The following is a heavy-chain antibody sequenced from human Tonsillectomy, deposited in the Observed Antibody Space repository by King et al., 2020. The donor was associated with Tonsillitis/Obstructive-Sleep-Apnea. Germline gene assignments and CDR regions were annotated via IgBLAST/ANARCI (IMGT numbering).Heavy chain of an antibody. Sequence: VQLVESGGGVVQPGGSLRLSCAASGFTFSSYGMHWVRQAPGKGLEWVAVISYDGSKKYYVDSVKGRFTISRDNSKNTLYLQMDSLRAEEPAVYYCAKSLSTASNPNYYYYMDVWGKGTTVTVSS. V-gene: IGHV3-30*18. J-gene: IGHJ6*03. CDR3: AKSLSTASNPNYYYYMDV. CDR1: GFTFSSYG. CDR2: ISYDGSKK.